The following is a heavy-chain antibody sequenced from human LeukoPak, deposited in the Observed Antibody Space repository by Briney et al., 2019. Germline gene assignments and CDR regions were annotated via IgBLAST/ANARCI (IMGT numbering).Heavy chain of an antibody. D-gene: IGHD5-18*01. Sequence: SVKVSCKASGCTFSSYAISWVRQAPGQGLEWMGGIIPIFGTANYAQKFQGRVTITADKSTSTAYMELSSLRSEDTAAYYCAARGNVDTDLHAAFDIWGQGTMVTVSS. CDR2: IIPIFGTA. CDR3: AARGNVDTDLHAAFDI. CDR1: GCTFSSYA. J-gene: IGHJ3*02. V-gene: IGHV1-69*06.